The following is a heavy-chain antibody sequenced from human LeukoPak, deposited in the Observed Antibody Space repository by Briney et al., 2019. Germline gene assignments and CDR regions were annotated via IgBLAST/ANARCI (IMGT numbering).Heavy chain of an antibody. Sequence: GSLRLSCTTSGFTFSSYALSWVRQAPGKGLEWIGSIYYSGSTYYNPSLKSRVTISVDTSKNQFSLKLSSVTAADTAVYYCATIVVGATIKNAFDIWGQGTMVTVSS. CDR1: GFTFSSYA. J-gene: IGHJ3*02. CDR2: IYYSGST. CDR3: ATIVVGATIKNAFDI. D-gene: IGHD1-26*01. V-gene: IGHV4-39*07.